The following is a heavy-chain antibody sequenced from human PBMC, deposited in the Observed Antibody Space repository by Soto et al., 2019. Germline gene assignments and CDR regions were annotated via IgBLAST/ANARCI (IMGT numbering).Heavy chain of an antibody. CDR1: GFTFSSYA. CDR2: ISYDGSNK. Sequence: LRLSCAASGFTFSSYAMHWVRQAPGKGLEWVAVISYDGSNKYYADSVKGRFTISRDNSKNTLYLQMNSLRAEDTAVYYCAHLPMAYDYGDYGVRVAFDIWGQGTMVTVSS. D-gene: IGHD4-17*01. J-gene: IGHJ3*02. CDR3: AHLPMAYDYGDYGVRVAFDI. V-gene: IGHV3-30-3*01.